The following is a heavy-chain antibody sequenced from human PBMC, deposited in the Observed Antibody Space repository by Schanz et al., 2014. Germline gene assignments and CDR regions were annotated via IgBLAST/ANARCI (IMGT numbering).Heavy chain of an antibody. D-gene: IGHD6-19*01. Sequence: QVHLVQSGAEVKKPGASVKVSCKASGYNITSNDVTWVRQATGQGLEWMGGMNPNSGNTGYAQKFQGRVTMTRNTAISTAYMELSSLRSEDTAVYYCARLGTGMAVAGSVIDTYYYYIDVWGEGTTVTVSS. CDR1: GYNITSND. V-gene: IGHV1-8*01. J-gene: IGHJ6*03. CDR3: ARLGTGMAVAGSVIDTYYYYIDV. CDR2: MNPNSGNT.